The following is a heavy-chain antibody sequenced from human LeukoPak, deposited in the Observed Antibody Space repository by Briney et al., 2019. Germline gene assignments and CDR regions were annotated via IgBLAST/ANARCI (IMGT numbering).Heavy chain of an antibody. J-gene: IGHJ4*02. CDR1: GGSFSGYY. CDR2: INHSGST. CDR3: ANRYMNSSGWIYYFDY. V-gene: IGHV4-34*01. Sequence: SETLSLTCAVYGGSFSGYYWSWIRQPPGKGLEWIGEINHSGSTNYNPSLKSRVTISVDTSKSQFSLKLSSVTAADTAVYYCANRYMNSSGWIYYFDYWGQGTLVTVSS. D-gene: IGHD6-19*01.